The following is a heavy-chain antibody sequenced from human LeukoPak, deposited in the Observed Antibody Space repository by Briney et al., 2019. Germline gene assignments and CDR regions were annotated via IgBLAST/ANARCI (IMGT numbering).Heavy chain of an antibody. J-gene: IGHJ6*03. CDR3: ARDTGGSGPYYYYYYMDV. CDR1: GGTFSSYA. Sequence: SVKVSCKASGGTFSSYAISWVRQAPGQGLEWMGGIIPIFGTANYAQKFQGRVTITADESTSTAYMELSSLRSEDTAVYYCARDTGGSGPYYYYYYMDVWGKGTTVTVSS. CDR2: IIPIFGTA. V-gene: IGHV1-69*01. D-gene: IGHD1-14*01.